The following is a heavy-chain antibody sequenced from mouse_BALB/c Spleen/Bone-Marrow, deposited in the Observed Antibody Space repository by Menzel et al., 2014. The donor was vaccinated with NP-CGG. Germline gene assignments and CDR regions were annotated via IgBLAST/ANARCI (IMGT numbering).Heavy chain of an antibody. CDR1: GFTFTDYY. J-gene: IGHJ2*02. CDR2: IRNKAYSYTT. Sequence: EVKVVESGGGLVQPGGSLRLSCATSGFTFTDYYMNWVRQPPGKALEWLGFIRNKAYSYTTEYSASVKGRFTISRDNSQSILYLQMNTLGAEDCATYNCARDMGRFLFDYWGQGTSLTVSS. V-gene: IGHV7-3*02. CDR3: ARDMGRFLFDY.